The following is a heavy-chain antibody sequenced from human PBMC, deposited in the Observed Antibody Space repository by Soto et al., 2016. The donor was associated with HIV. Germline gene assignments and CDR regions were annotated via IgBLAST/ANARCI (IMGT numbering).Heavy chain of an antibody. CDR1: GGSFSGYY. D-gene: IGHD3-16*01. J-gene: IGHJ4*03. V-gene: IGHV4-34*01. CDR3: AREGDFLYYFDY. CDR2: INHSGST. Sequence: QVQLQQWGAGLLKPSETLSLTCAVYGGSFSGYYWSWIRQSPGKGLQWIGEINHSGSTKYNPSLKSRVTISVDTSKNQFSPKLTSVTAADTAVYYCAREGDFLYYFDYWGREPGHRLL.